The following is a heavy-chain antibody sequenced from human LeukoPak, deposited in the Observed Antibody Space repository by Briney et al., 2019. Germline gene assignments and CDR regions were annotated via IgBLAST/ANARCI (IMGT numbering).Heavy chain of an antibody. V-gene: IGHV4-34*01. CDR3: ARAPRYSSSSGLGY. CDR1: GGSFSGYY. CDR2: INHSGST. Sequence: PSETLSLTCAVYGGSFSGYYWSWIRQPPGKGLEWIGEINHSGSTNYNPSLKSRVTISVDTSKNQFPLKLSSVTAADTAVYYCARAPRYSSSSGLGYWGQGTLVTVSS. J-gene: IGHJ4*02. D-gene: IGHD6-6*01.